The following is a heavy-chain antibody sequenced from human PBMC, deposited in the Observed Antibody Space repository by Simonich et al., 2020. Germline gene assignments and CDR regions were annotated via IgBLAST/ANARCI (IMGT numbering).Heavy chain of an antibody. J-gene: IGHJ3*02. V-gene: IGHV1-2*02. CDR1: GYTFTGYY. CDR2: TKPYIGGT. Sequence: QVQLVQSGAEVKKPGASVKVSCKASGYTFTGYYMHWVRQAPGQGLGVLGWTKPYIGGTNYAQKFQGRCTMTRDTSISTAYMELSRLRSDDTAVYYCARVRFEAFDIWGQGTMVTVSS. CDR3: ARVRFEAFDI.